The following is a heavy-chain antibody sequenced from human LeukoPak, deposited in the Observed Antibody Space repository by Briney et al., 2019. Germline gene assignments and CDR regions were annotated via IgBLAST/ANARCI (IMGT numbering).Heavy chain of an antibody. CDR1: GYTFTGYY. J-gene: IGHJ5*02. V-gene: IGHV1-2*02. D-gene: IGHD3-3*01. Sequence: GASVEVSCKASGYTFTGYYMHWVRQAPGQGLEWMGWINPNSGGTNYAQKFQGRVTMTRDTSISTAYMELSRLRSDDTAVYYCAGTIFGVVTKTDNWFDPWGQGTLVTVSS. CDR2: INPNSGGT. CDR3: AGTIFGVVTKTDNWFDP.